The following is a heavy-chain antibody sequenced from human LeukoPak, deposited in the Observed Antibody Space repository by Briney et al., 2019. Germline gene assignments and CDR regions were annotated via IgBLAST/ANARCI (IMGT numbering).Heavy chain of an antibody. V-gene: IGHV3-21*01. CDR2: ISSSSSYI. J-gene: IGHJ4*02. CDR3: AREPHGFGEPRGYYFDY. Sequence: KTGGSLRLSCAASGFTFSSYSMNWVRQAPGKGLEWVSSISSSSSYIYYADSVKGRFTISRDSAKNSLYLQMNSLRAEDTAVYYCAREPHGFGEPRGYYFDYWGQGTLVTVSS. D-gene: IGHD3-10*01. CDR1: GFTFSSYS.